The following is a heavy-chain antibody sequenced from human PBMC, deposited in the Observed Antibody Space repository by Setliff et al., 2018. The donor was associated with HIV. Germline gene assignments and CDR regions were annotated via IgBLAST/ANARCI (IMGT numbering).Heavy chain of an antibody. D-gene: IGHD3-10*01. Sequence: ASVKVSCKASGYTFTSYYVHWVRQAPGQGLEWMGILNPSGDSTAYAQKFRGRVTMTRDTSTSTVYMELSRLRSDDTAVYYCARGGYHGFGSYGDYWGQGTLVTVSS. CDR3: ARGGYHGFGSYGDY. CDR1: GYTFTSYY. CDR2: LNPSGDST. V-gene: IGHV1-46*01. J-gene: IGHJ4*02.